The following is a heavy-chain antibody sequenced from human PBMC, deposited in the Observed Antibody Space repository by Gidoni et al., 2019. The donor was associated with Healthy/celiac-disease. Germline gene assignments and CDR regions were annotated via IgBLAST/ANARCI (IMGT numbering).Heavy chain of an antibody. J-gene: IGHJ6*02. CDR1: GGPFSSYA. CDR2: IIPIVGTA. Sequence: QVQLVQSGAEVKKPGSSVKVSCKASGGPFSSYALSWVRQAPGQGLEWMGGIIPIVGTANYEQKFQGRVTITADESTSTAYMELSSLRSEDTAVYYCCVVPAATDYYYGMDVWGQGTTVTVSS. D-gene: IGHD2-2*01. CDR3: CVVPAATDYYYGMDV. V-gene: IGHV1-69*01.